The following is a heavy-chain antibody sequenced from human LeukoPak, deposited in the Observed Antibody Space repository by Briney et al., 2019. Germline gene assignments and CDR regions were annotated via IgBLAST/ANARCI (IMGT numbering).Heavy chain of an antibody. D-gene: IGHD3-16*01. CDR2: IWYDGSNQ. J-gene: IGHJ4*02. Sequence: GGSLRLSCTASGFTFSSYGMHWVRQAPGKGLEWVAVIWYDGSNQQYADSVKGRFTLSRAGNTVFLQMNRLRPEDTAVYYCAKGDSYDPFEHWGPGTLVTVSS. V-gene: IGHV3-33*03. CDR1: GFTFSSYG. CDR3: AKGDSYDPFEH.